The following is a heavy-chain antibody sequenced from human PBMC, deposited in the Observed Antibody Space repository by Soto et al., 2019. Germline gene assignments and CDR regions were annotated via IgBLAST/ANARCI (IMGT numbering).Heavy chain of an antibody. J-gene: IGHJ5*02. V-gene: IGHV3-30-3*01. D-gene: IGHD3-10*02. CDR1: GFTFSSYA. CDR3: AKDVNTLYGDNWFDP. Sequence: QVQLVESGGGVVQPGRSLRFSCAASGFTFSSYAMHWVRQAPGKGLEWVAVISYDGSNKYYADSVKGRFTISRDNSKNTLYLQMNSLRAEDTAVYYCAKDVNTLYGDNWFDPWGQGTLVTVSS. CDR2: ISYDGSNK.